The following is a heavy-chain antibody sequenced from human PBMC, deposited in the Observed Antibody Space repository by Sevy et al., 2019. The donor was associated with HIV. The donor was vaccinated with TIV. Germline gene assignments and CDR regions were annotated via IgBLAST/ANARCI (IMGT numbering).Heavy chain of an antibody. Sequence: GGSLRLSCAASGFTFSDYYMSWIRQAPGKGLEWIGRIKAKADGGTVEYAAPVKGRFTISRDDSKNTLYLQMNSLKTEDTAVYYCNTDPIILLLVTNGMDVWGQGTTVTVSS. D-gene: IGHD2-8*02. J-gene: IGHJ6*02. CDR3: NTDPIILLLVTNGMDV. CDR1: GFTFSDYY. CDR2: IKAKADGGTV. V-gene: IGHV3-15*01.